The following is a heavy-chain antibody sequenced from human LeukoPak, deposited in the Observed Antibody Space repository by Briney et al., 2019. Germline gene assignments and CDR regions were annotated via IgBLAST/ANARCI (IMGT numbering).Heavy chain of an antibody. CDR1: GGSISSGSYY. Sequence: SQTLSLTCTVSGGSISSGSYYWSWIRQPAGKGLEWLGRIYTSGSTNYNPSLKSRATISVDTSKNQFSLKLSSVTAADTAVYYCARSIIRYCSSTSCYSNFDYWGQGTLVTVSS. V-gene: IGHV4-61*02. J-gene: IGHJ4*02. CDR3: ARSIIRYCSSTSCYSNFDY. CDR2: IYTSGST. D-gene: IGHD2-2*01.